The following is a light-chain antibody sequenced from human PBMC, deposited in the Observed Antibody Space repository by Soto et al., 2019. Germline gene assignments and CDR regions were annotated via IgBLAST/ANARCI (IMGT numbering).Light chain of an antibody. J-gene: IGKJ1*01. CDR3: QQYNSYSWT. Sequence: DIQMTQSPSTLSASVGARVPITSRPIKSIISWLAWYQQKPGKAPKLLIYKASSLESGVPSRFSGSGSGTEFTLTISSLQPDDFATYYCQQYNSYSWTFGQGTKVEIK. V-gene: IGKV1-5*03. CDR1: KSIISW. CDR2: KAS.